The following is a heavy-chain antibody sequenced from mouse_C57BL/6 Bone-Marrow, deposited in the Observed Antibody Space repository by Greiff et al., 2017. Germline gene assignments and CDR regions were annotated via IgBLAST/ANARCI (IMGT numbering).Heavy chain of an antibody. D-gene: IGHD2-5*01. J-gene: IGHJ4*01. CDR3: AIEGISNSPYYAMDY. CDR2: IHPSDSDT. CDR1: GYTFTSYW. V-gene: IGHV1-74*01. Sequence: VQLQQPGAELVKPGASVKVSCKASGYTFTSYWMHWVKQRPGQGLEWIGRIHPSDSDTNYNQKFKGKATLAVDQSSSTAYMQLSSLTSEDSAVYYCAIEGISNSPYYAMDYWGQGTSVTVSS.